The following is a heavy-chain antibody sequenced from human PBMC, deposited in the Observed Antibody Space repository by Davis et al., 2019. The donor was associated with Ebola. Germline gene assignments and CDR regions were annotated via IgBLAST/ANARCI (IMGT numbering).Heavy chain of an antibody. CDR2: ISSSSSYI. V-gene: IGHV3-21*01. CDR3: ARILGQLVGGYYFDY. Sequence: GESLKISCAASGFTFSSYSMNWVRQAPGKGLEWVSSISSSSSYIYYADSVKGRFTISRDNAKNSLYLQMNSLRAEDTAVYYCARILGQLVGGYYFDYWGQGTLVTVSS. CDR1: GFTFSSYS. J-gene: IGHJ4*02. D-gene: IGHD6-13*01.